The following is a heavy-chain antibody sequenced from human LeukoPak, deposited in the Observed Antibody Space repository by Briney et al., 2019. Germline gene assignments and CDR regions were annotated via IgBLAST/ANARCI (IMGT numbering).Heavy chain of an antibody. V-gene: IGHV1-18*01. Sequence: ASVKVSCKASGYTFTSYGISWVRQAPGQGLEWMGWISAYNGNTNYAQKLQGRVTMTTDTSTSTAYMELRSLRSDDTAVYYCARDEYDYVWGSYRSPPDYWGQGTLVTVSS. CDR2: ISAYNGNT. CDR1: GYTFTSYG. J-gene: IGHJ4*02. D-gene: IGHD3-16*02. CDR3: ARDEYDYVWGSYRSPPDY.